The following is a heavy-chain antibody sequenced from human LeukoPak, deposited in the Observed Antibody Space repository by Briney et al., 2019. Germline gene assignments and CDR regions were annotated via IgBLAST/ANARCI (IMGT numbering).Heavy chain of an antibody. CDR1: GGSISSSSYY. CDR3: ARLAAAGRGGYFDY. V-gene: IGHV4-39*01. Sequence: SEALSLTCTVSGGSISSSSYYWGWIRQPPGKGLEWIGSIYYSGSTYYNPSLKSRVTISVDTSKNQFSLKLSSVTAADTAVYYCARLAAAGRGGYFDYWGQGTLVTVSS. D-gene: IGHD6-13*01. CDR2: IYYSGST. J-gene: IGHJ4*02.